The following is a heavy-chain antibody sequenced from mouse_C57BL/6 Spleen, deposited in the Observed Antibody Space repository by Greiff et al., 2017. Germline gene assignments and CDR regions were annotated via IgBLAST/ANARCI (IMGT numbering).Heavy chain of an antibody. Sequence: EVQLQQSGPELVKPGASVKMSCKASGYTFTDYNMHWVKQSHGKSLEWIGYINPNNGGTSYNQKFKGKATLSVNKSSSTAYMELRSLTSEDSAVYYCARDYGSSYWYFDVWGTGTTVTVSS. J-gene: IGHJ1*03. D-gene: IGHD1-1*01. CDR3: ARDYGSSYWYFDV. V-gene: IGHV1-22*01. CDR1: GYTFTDYN. CDR2: INPNNGGT.